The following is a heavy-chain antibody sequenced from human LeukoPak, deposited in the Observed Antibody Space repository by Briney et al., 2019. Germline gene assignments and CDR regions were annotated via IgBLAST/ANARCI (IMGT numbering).Heavy chain of an antibody. D-gene: IGHD3-9*01. Sequence: PSETLSLTCTVSGGSISGYYWSWIRQPSGKGLGWIAYISDRGSTKYNLSLKSRVTISVDTSKNQFSLKLSDVIAADTAVYYCARGFDGVAGWFDPWGQGTLVTVSS. J-gene: IGHJ5*02. CDR2: ISDRGST. V-gene: IGHV4-59*01. CDR3: ARGFDGVAGWFDP. CDR1: GGSISGYY.